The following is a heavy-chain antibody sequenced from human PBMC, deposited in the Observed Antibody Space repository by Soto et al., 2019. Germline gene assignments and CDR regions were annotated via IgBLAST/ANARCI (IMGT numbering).Heavy chain of an antibody. D-gene: IGHD3-22*01. CDR1: GYTFTSYG. J-gene: IGHJ4*02. V-gene: IGHV1-18*01. CDR3: AQTGHYYDSSGYPRYYFDY. Sequence: GASVKVSCKASGYTFTSYGISWVRQAPGQGLEWMGWISAYNGNTNYAQKLQGRVTMTTDTSTSTAYMELRSLRSDDTAVYYCAQTGHYYDSSGYPRYYFDYWGQGTLVTVSS. CDR2: ISAYNGNT.